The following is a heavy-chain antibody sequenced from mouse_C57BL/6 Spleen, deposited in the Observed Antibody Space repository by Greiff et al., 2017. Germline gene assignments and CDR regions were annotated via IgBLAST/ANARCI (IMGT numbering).Heavy chain of an antibody. CDR1: GYTFTSYW. D-gene: IGHD1-1*01. V-gene: IGHV1-59*01. J-gene: IGHJ4*01. CDR3: ARSGRPYAMDY. CDR2: IDPSDSYT. Sequence: VQLQQPGAELVRPGTSVKLSCKASGYTFTSYWMHWVKQRPGQGLEWIGVIDPSDSYTNYNQKFKGKATLTVDTSSSTAYMQLSSLTSEDSAVYYCARSGRPYAMDYWGQGTSVTVSS.